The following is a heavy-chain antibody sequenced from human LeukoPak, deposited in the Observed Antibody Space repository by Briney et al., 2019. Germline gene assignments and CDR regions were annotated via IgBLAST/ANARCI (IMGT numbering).Heavy chain of an antibody. Sequence: SETLSLTCTVSGGSISNYYWSWIRQPPGKGLECIGYIYCSANTNYNPSLKSRVTISVDPSKNQFSLRLSSVTAADTAVYYCARYGDTRFDPWGQGTLVTVSS. D-gene: IGHD4-17*01. V-gene: IGHV4-59*01. CDR3: ARYGDTRFDP. CDR2: IYCSANT. J-gene: IGHJ5*02. CDR1: GGSISNYY.